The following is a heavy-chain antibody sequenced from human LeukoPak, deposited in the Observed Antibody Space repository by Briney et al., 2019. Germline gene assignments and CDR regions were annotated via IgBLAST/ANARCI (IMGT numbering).Heavy chain of an antibody. CDR2: IKQDGGEK. D-gene: IGHD5-12*01. CDR1: GFTFSSYW. V-gene: IGHV3-7*01. Sequence: PGGSLRLSCAASGFTFSSYWMSWVRQAPGEGLEWVANIKQDGGEKHYVDSVKGRFTISRDDAKNSLYLQMNSLRDEDTAVYYCARDHGYAFDYWGQGTLVTVSS. CDR3: ARDHGYAFDY. J-gene: IGHJ4*02.